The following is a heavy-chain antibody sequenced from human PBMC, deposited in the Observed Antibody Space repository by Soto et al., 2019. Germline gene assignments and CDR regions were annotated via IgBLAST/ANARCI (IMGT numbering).Heavy chain of an antibody. D-gene: IGHD2-8*02. V-gene: IGHV3-30*03. J-gene: IGHJ6*02. CDR2: ISYDGNNK. CDR1: GFKFSTYG. Sequence: QVQLVESGGGVVQPGRSLRLSCGASGFKFSTYGMHWVRQAPGKGLEWVAAISYDGNNKDYADSVKGRFTISRDNSRKTSDIQMNSRRGAETAVYYCGKGRVVYVVGVRYDCVGLDVWGQGTRVAVSS. CDR3: GKGRVVYVVGVRYDCVGLDV.